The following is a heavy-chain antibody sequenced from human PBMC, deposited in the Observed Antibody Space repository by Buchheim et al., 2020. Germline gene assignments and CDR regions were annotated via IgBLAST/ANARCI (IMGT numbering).Heavy chain of an antibody. CDR3: ARVRVSPADGKVAGYYYGMDV. J-gene: IGHJ6*02. Sequence: QVQLQESGPGLVKPSQTLSLTCTVSGGSISSGGYYWSWVRQPPGKGLEWIGEIYHSGSTNYNPSLKSRVTISVDKSKNQFSLKLSSVTAADTAVYYCARVRVSPADGKVAGYYYGMDVWGQGTT. CDR1: GGSISSGGYY. D-gene: IGHD6-13*01. V-gene: IGHV4-30-4*01. CDR2: IYHSGST.